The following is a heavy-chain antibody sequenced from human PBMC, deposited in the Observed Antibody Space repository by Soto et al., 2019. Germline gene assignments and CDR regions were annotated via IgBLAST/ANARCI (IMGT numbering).Heavy chain of an antibody. V-gene: IGHV4-59*12. CDR3: ATDKVELWRKLDYAFDF. Sequence: QVQLQASGPGLVKPSETLSLTCTVSGGSISRYYWSWIRQPPGKGLEWIGYIYYSGSTNHNPSLKSRVTISVDTSKTQCVLNLSSVTAADTAVYYCATDKVELWRKLDYAFDFWGQGTIVTVSS. J-gene: IGHJ3*01. D-gene: IGHD5-18*01. CDR2: IYYSGST. CDR1: GGSISRYY.